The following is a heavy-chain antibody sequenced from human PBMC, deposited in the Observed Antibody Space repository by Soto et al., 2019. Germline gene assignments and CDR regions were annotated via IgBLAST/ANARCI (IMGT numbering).Heavy chain of an antibody. CDR1: GFTFSSYS. V-gene: IGHV3-21*01. D-gene: IGHD2-15*01. CDR3: ASLVVVAANVSDY. Sequence: EVQLVESGGGLVKPGGSLRLSCAASGFTFSSYSMNWVRQAPGKGLEWVSSISSSSSYIYYADSVKGRFTISRDNAKNSLYLQMNSLRAEDTAVYYCASLVVVAANVSDYWGQGTLVTVSS. CDR2: ISSSSSYI. J-gene: IGHJ4*02.